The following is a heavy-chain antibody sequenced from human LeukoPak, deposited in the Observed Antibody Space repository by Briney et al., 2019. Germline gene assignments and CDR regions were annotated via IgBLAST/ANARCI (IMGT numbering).Heavy chain of an antibody. CDR3: ARDRGDYYDSSGYYDY. D-gene: IGHD3-22*01. J-gene: IGHJ4*02. CDR2: IYYTGST. CDR1: GGSIGNYY. Sequence: SETLSLTCTVSGGSIGNYYWSWIRQPPGKGLEWIGYIYYTGSTNYNPSLKGRVTISVDTSKKQFSLKLRSVTSADTAVYYCARDRGDYYDSSGYYDYWGQGTLVTVSS. V-gene: IGHV4-59*01.